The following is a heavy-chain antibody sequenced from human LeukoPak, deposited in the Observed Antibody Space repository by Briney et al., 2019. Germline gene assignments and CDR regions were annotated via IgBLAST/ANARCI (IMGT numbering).Heavy chain of an antibody. Sequence: GRSLRLSCAASGFTFSSYAMHWVRQAPGKGLEWVAVISYDGSNKYYADSVKGRFTISRDNAKNSLYLQMNSLRAEDTAVYYCASKGSSGWYYYWGQGTLVTVSS. CDR2: ISYDGSNK. V-gene: IGHV3-30*04. D-gene: IGHD6-19*01. CDR3: ASKGSSGWYYY. CDR1: GFTFSSYA. J-gene: IGHJ4*02.